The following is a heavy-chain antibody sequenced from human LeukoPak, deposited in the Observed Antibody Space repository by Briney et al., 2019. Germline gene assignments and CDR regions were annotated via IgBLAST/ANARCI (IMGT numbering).Heavy chain of an antibody. Sequence: GGSVKVSCKASGYTFTGYYMHWVRQAPGQGLEWMGWINPNSGGTNYAQKFQGRVTMTRDTSISTAYMELSRLRSDDTAVYYCARDRLQYVAAAGTRMWFDPRGQGTLVTVSS. CDR2: INPNSGGT. CDR3: ARDRLQYVAAAGTRMWFDP. D-gene: IGHD6-13*01. CDR1: GYTFTGYY. J-gene: IGHJ5*02. V-gene: IGHV1-2*02.